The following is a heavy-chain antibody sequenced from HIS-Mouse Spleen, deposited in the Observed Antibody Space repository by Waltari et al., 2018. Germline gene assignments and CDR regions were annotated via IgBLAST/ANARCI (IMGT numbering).Heavy chain of an antibody. CDR2: ISYDGSNK. V-gene: IGHV3-30*18. CDR3: AKDKHHAFDY. Sequence: QVQLVESGGGVVQPGRSLRLSCAASGFTFSSYGMDWVRQAPGKGVEWVAVISYDGSNKYYADSVKGRFTISRDNSKNTLYLQMNSLRAEDTAVYYCAKDKHHAFDYWGQGTLVTVSS. J-gene: IGHJ4*02. CDR1: GFTFSSYG.